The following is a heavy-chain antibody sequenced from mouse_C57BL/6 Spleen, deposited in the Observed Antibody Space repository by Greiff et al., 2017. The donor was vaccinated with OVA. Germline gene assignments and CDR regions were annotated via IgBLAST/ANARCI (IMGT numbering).Heavy chain of an antibody. CDR3: ARNPHRGYFDY. V-gene: IGHV1-76*01. CDR1: GYTFTDYY. CDR2: IYPGSGNT. Sequence: QVQLKQSGAELVRPGASVKLSCKASGYTFTDYYINWVKQRPGQGLEWIARIYPGSGNTYYNEKFKGKATLTAEKSSSTAYMQLSSLTSEDSAVYFCARNPHRGYFDYWGQGTTLTVSS. J-gene: IGHJ2*01.